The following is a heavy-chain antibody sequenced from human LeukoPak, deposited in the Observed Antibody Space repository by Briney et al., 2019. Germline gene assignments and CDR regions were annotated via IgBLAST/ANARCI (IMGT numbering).Heavy chain of an antibody. Sequence: PSETLSLTCTVYGGSFSDYHWSWIRQPPGKGLEWIGEISHSGNTNYNPSPKSRVTISLDTSKNQFSLKLSSVTAADTAVYYCAREVRYYDSSDYYERFDYWGQGTLVTVSS. CDR2: ISHSGNT. CDR3: AREVRYYDSSDYYERFDY. CDR1: GGSFSDYH. D-gene: IGHD3-22*01. J-gene: IGHJ4*02. V-gene: IGHV4-34*01.